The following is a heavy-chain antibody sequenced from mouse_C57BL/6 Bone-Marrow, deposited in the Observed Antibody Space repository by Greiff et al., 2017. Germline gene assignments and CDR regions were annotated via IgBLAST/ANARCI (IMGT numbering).Heavy chain of an antibody. V-gene: IGHV15-2*01. Sequence: QVQLKESGSELRSPGSSVKLSCKDFDSEVFPIAYMSWVRQKPGHGFEWIGGILPSIGRTIYGEKFEDKATLDADTLSNTTYLELNSLTSEDSAIYYCGQLRLPLFDYWGQGTTLTVSS. D-gene: IGHD3-2*02. CDR3: GQLRLPLFDY. CDR2: ILPSIGRT. CDR1: DSEVFPIAY. J-gene: IGHJ2*01.